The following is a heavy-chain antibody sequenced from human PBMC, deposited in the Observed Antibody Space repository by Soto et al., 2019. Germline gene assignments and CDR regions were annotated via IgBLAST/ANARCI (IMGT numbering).Heavy chain of an antibody. Sequence: SETLSLTCTVSGGSISSYYWSWIRQPPGKGLEWIGYIYSSGSINYNPSLKSRVTISVDTSKNQFSLKLNSVTAADTAVYFCAREPLTWGQGTLVTVSS. J-gene: IGHJ4*02. CDR3: AREPLT. CDR2: IYSSGSI. CDR1: GGSISSYY. V-gene: IGHV4-59*12.